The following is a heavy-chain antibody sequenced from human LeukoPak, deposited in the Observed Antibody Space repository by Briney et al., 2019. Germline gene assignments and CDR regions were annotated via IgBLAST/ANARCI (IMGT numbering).Heavy chain of an antibody. CDR2: INHSGST. Sequence: SETLSLTCAVYGGSFSGYYWSWVRQPPGKGLEWIGEINHSGSTNYSPSLKSRVTISVDTSKNQFSLKLSSVTAADTAVYYCARVRSFWTRYYYYMDVWGKGTTVTVSS. CDR3: ARVRSFWTRYYYYMDV. D-gene: IGHD3/OR15-3a*01. V-gene: IGHV4-34*01. CDR1: GGSFSGYY. J-gene: IGHJ6*03.